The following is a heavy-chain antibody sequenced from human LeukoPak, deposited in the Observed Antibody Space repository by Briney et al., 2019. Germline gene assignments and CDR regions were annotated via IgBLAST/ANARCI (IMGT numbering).Heavy chain of an antibody. J-gene: IGHJ4*02. CDR2: IIPILGIA. Sequence: ASVKVSCKASGGTFSSYAISWVRQAPGQGLEWMGRIIPILGIANYGQKFQGRVTITADKSTSTAYMELSSLRSEDTAVYYCARGWLQLNSHFDYWGQGTLVTVSS. CDR3: ARGWLQLNSHFDY. V-gene: IGHV1-69*04. D-gene: IGHD5-24*01. CDR1: GGTFSSYA.